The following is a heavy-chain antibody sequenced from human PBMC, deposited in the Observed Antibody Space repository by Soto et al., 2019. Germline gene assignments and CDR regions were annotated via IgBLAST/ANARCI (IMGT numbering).Heavy chain of an antibody. D-gene: IGHD5-18*01. CDR3: AKDQGDSYGHHDAFDI. Sequence: GGSMRLSCAASGFTFSSYAMSWVRQAPGKGLEWVSAISGSGGSTYYADSVKGRFTISRDNSKNTLYLQMNSLRAEDTAVYYCAKDQGDSYGHHDAFDIWGYGTMVTVSS. CDR2: ISGSGGST. J-gene: IGHJ3*02. V-gene: IGHV3-23*01. CDR1: GFTFSSYA.